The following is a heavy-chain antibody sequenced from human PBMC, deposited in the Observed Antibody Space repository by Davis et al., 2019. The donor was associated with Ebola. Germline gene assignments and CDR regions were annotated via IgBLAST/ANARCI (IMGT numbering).Heavy chain of an antibody. J-gene: IGHJ6*02. V-gene: IGHV4-34*01. CDR1: GGSFRGYY. CDR2: INHSGST. Sequence: SETLSLTCAVYGGSFRGYYWSWIRQPPGKGLEWIGEINHSGSTNYNPSLKSRVTISVDTSKNQFSLKLSSVTAADTAVYYCARWGMDVWGQGTTVTVS. CDR3: ARWGMDV.